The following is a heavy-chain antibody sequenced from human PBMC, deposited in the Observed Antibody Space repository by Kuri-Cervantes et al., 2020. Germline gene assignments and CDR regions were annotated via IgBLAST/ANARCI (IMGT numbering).Heavy chain of an antibody. Sequence: ASVKVSCKASGYTFTGYYMHWVRQAPGQGLEWMEWINPNSGGTNYAQKFQGRVTMTRDTSISTAYMELSGLRSDDTAVYYCAKDRSSGCLDYWGQGTLVTVSS. J-gene: IGHJ4*02. CDR2: INPNSGGT. D-gene: IGHD6-19*01. CDR3: AKDRSSGCLDY. V-gene: IGHV1-2*02. CDR1: GYTFTGYY.